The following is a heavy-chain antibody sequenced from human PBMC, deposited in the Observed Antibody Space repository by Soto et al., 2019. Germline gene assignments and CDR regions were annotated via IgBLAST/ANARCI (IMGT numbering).Heavy chain of an antibody. CDR1: GRSISSYY. V-gene: IGHV4-59*01. CDR3: ARLATRYYFDY. D-gene: IGHD1-1*01. CDR2: IYYSGST. Sequence: SETLSLTFTGSGRSISSYYWSRIRQPPGKGLEWIGYIYYSGSTNYNPSLKSRVTISVDTSKNQFSLKMSSVTAADTAVYYCARLATRYYFDYWGQGTLVTVS. J-gene: IGHJ4*02.